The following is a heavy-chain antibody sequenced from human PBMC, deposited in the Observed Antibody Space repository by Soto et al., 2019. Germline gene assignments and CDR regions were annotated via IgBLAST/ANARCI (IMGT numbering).Heavy chain of an antibody. CDR3: ARVGGYCTSTSCYRLDN. D-gene: IGHD2-2*03. CDR1: GGSITSGDHY. V-gene: IGHV4-30-4*01. J-gene: IGHJ4*02. Sequence: QVQLQESGPGLVKPSQTLSLTCTVSGGSITSGDHYWSWIRQPPGKGLEWIGYIFYTGTTDYNPSRMGRLTMSVDTSKHQFSLRLSSVTAADTAVYDCARVGGYCTSTSCYRLDNWGQGTLVTVSS. CDR2: IFYTGTT.